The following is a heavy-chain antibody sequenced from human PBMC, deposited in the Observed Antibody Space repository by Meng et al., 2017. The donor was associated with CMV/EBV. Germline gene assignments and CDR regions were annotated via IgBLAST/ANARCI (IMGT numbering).Heavy chain of an antibody. Sequence: SGFNFNNYGMNWVRQAPGKGLEWVALISFDGKNEYYADSVKGRSIISRDNSRNTLYLELNNLKRGDTAVYFCVRGSSSDWYKGSFEHWGQGVLVTVSS. V-gene: IGHV3-30*03. J-gene: IGHJ4*02. CDR2: ISFDGKNE. D-gene: IGHD6-19*01. CDR1: GFNFNNYG. CDR3: VRGSSSDWYKGSFEH.